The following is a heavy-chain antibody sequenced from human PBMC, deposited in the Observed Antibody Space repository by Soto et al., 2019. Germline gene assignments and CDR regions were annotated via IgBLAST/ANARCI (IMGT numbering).Heavy chain of an antibody. D-gene: IGHD3-22*01. CDR1: GYTFTSYG. CDR2: ISAYNGNT. Sequence: QVQLVQSGAEVKKPGASVKVSCKASGYTFTSYGISWVRQAPGQGLEWMGWISAYNGNTNYAQKLQGRVTMTTDTSTSTAYMELRSLRSDDTAVYYCARDINYYDSSGYYYRDFAYWGQGTLVTVSS. CDR3: ARDINYYDSSGYYYRDFAY. J-gene: IGHJ4*02. V-gene: IGHV1-18*01.